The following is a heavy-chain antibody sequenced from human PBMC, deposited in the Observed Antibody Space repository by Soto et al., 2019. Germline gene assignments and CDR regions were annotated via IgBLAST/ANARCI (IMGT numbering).Heavy chain of an antibody. CDR2: LSGSGVNA. Sequence: PGGSLRLSCAASGFTFSSYAMTWVRQAPGKGLEYVSTLSGSGVNAYYADSVKGRFTISRDNSKNTLYLQMNSLRVEDTAIYYCANPLQVYWGQGTQVTVSS. CDR1: GFTFSSYA. CDR3: ANPLQVY. V-gene: IGHV3-23*01. J-gene: IGHJ4*02.